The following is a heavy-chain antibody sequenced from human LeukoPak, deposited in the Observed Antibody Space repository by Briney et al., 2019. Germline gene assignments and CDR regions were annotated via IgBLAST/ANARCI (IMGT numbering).Heavy chain of an antibody. CDR1: GYTFTSYG. CDR3: ARAVVVARGLMAYFDY. V-gene: IGHV1-69*10. D-gene: IGHD3-10*01. J-gene: IGHJ4*02. CDR2: IIPIPGMA. Sequence: SVNVSCKASGYTFTSYGINWVRQAPGRGREWMGGIIPIPGMANYAQKFQGRVTITADSSTSTAYMEVSSLRSEDTAVYYCARAVVVARGLMAYFDYWGQGTLVTVSS.